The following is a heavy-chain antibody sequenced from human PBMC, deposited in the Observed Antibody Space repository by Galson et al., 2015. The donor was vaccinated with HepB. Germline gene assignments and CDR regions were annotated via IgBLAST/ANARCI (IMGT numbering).Heavy chain of an antibody. Sequence: SCKASGYTFTGYYMHWVRQAPGQGLEWMGWINPNSGGANYAQKFQGRVTMTRDTSISTAYMELSRLRSDDTAVYYCARDLSAAYSGYDSDYWGQGTLVTVSS. V-gene: IGHV1-2*02. J-gene: IGHJ4*02. D-gene: IGHD5-12*01. CDR1: GYTFTGYY. CDR3: ARDLSAAYSGYDSDY. CDR2: INPNSGGA.